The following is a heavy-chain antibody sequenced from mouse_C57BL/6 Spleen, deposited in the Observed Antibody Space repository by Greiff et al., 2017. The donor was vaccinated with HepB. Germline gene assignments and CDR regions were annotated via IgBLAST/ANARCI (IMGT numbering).Heavy chain of an antibody. D-gene: IGHD1-1*01. Sequence: QVQLQQSGPELVKPGASVKISCKASGYAFSSSWMNWVKQRPGKGLEWIGRIYPGDGDTNYNGKFKGKATLTADKSSSTAYMQLSSLTSEDSAVYFCARRPFYYGSSYGYFDVWGTGTTVTVSS. CDR2: IYPGDGDT. CDR1: GYAFSSSW. V-gene: IGHV1-82*01. J-gene: IGHJ1*03. CDR3: ARRPFYYGSSYGYFDV.